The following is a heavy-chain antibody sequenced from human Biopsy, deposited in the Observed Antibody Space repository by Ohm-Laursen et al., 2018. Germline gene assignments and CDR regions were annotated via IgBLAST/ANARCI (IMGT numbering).Heavy chain of an antibody. CDR3: STLTEDYGASPDS. V-gene: IGHV1-69*06. CDR1: GGPFSDYG. J-gene: IGHJ4*02. D-gene: IGHD4-17*01. CDR2: VIPISNTA. Sequence: GASVKVSCKASGGPFSDYGLSWVRQAPGRGLEWMGRVIPISNTANYAQNFQDRLTITADRSTNTAYIELNSLRSEDTAVYFCSTLTEDYGASPDSWGQGTLVVVSS.